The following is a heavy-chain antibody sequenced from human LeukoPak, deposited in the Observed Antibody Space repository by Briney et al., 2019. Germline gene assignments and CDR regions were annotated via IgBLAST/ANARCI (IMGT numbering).Heavy chain of an antibody. D-gene: IGHD3-9*01. CDR3: AREKRSARLRYFDWSDDAFDI. Sequence: PSQTLSLTCTVSGGSISSGGYYWSWIRQHPGKGLEWIGYIYYSGSTYYNPSLKSRVTISVDTSKNQFSLKLSSVTAADTAVYYCAREKRSARLRYFDWSDDAFDIWGQGTMVTVSS. V-gene: IGHV4-31*03. CDR2: IYYSGST. CDR1: GGSISSGGYY. J-gene: IGHJ3*02.